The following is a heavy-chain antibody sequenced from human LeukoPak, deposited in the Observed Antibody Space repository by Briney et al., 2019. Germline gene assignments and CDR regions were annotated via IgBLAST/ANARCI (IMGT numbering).Heavy chain of an antibody. J-gene: IGHJ4*02. V-gene: IGHV3-23*01. Sequence: GGSLRLSCAASGFTFSSYAMSWVRQAPGKGLEWVSAISGGGGSTYYADSVKGRFTISRDNSKNTLYLQMNSLRAEDTAVYYCAKGTGYSYGYGDYWGQGTLVTVSS. D-gene: IGHD5-18*01. CDR1: GFTFSSYA. CDR3: AKGTGYSYGYGDY. CDR2: ISGGGGST.